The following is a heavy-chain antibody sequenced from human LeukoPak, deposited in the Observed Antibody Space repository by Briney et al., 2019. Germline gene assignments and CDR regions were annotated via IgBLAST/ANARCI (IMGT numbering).Heavy chain of an antibody. CDR2: IRYDGSNK. CDR3: AKEIWPTVTTPGHTHFDY. Sequence: GGSLRLSCAASGFTFSSYGMHWVRQAPGKGLEWVAFIRYDGSNKYYADSVKGRFAISRDNSKNTLCLQMNSLRAEDTAVYYCAKEIWPTVTTPGHTHFDYWGQGTLVTVSS. J-gene: IGHJ4*02. D-gene: IGHD4-17*01. CDR1: GFTFSSYG. V-gene: IGHV3-30*02.